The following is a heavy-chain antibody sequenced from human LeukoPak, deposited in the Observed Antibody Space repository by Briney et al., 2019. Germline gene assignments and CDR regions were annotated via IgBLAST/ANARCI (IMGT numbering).Heavy chain of an antibody. CDR3: ARTRGNSGNRGYFDY. V-gene: IGHV4-34*01. CDR2: INHSGST. D-gene: IGHD5-12*01. Sequence: SETLSLTCAVYGGSFSGYYWSWIRQPPGKGLEWIGEINHSGSTNYNPSLKSRVTISADTSRNHFSLNLSSVAAADTALYYCARTRGNSGNRGYFDYWGQGALVTVSS. J-gene: IGHJ4*02. CDR1: GGSFSGYY.